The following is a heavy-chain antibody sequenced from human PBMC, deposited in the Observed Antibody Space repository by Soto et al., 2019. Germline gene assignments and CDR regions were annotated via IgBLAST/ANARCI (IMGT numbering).Heavy chain of an antibody. CDR2: ISGSDGST. CDR1: GFTFSAYA. J-gene: IGHJ4*02. CDR3: ANLVGERVTTLFHN. V-gene: IGHV3-23*01. D-gene: IGHD4-17*01. Sequence: EVQLLESGGGLVQPGGSLRLSCAASGFTFSAYAMSWVRQAPGKGLELVSGISGSDGSTHYADSVKGRFTISRSNARNTMYLQMNNLRVEDTAVYYCANLVGERVTTLFHNWGQGTLVTVSS.